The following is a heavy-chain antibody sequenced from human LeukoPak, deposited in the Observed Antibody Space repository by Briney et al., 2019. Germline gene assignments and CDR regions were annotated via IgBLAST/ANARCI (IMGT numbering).Heavy chain of an antibody. J-gene: IGHJ4*02. V-gene: IGHV3-30*18. Sequence: GGSLRLSCAASGFXFSSYGMHWVRQAPGKGLEWVAVISYDGSNKYYADSVKGRFTISRDNSKNTLYLQMNSLRAEDTAVYYCAKSKGTTGTTGVDYWGQGTAVTVSS. CDR1: GFXFSSYG. CDR3: AKSKGTTGTTGVDY. CDR2: ISYDGSNK. D-gene: IGHD1-1*01.